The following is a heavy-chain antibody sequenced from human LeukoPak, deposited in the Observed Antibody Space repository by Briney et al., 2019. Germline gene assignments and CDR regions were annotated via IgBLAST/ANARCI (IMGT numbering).Heavy chain of an antibody. CDR1: GGSMSGHY. CDR3: ARVRQQVVHDAFDI. V-gene: IGHV4-59*11. CDR2: IYYSGST. Sequence: SETLSLTCTVSGGSMSGHYWGWIRRPKGKGLQWIGYIYYSGSTNYNPSLKSRVAISVDTSKNLFSLKLSSVTAADTAVYYCARVRQQVVHDAFDIWGQGTMVIVSS. J-gene: IGHJ3*02. D-gene: IGHD6-13*01.